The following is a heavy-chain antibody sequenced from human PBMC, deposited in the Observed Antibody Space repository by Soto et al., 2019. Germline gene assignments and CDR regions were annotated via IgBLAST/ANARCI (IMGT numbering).Heavy chain of an antibody. CDR1: GFTFSSYG. Sequence: QVQLVESGGGVVQPGRSLRLSCAASGFTFSSYGMHWVRQAPGKGLEWVAVISYDGSNKYYADSVKGRFTISRDNSKNPLYLQMTSLRAEDTAVYYCAGYNQKSDAFDIWGQGTMVTVSS. J-gene: IGHJ3*02. D-gene: IGHD3-10*01. V-gene: IGHV3-30*03. CDR2: ISYDGSNK. CDR3: AGYNQKSDAFDI.